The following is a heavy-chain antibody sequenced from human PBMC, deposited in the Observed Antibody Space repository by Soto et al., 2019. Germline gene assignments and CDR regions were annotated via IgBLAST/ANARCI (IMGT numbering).Heavy chain of an antibody. CDR1: GGTFSSYT. CDR2: IIPILGIA. CDR3: ARDVTLYSSSSPDPYDPY. V-gene: IGHV1-69*04. D-gene: IGHD6-6*01. J-gene: IGHJ1*01. Sequence: GASVKVSCKASGGTFSSYTISWVRQAPGRGLEWMGRIIPILGIANYAQKFQGRVTITADKSTSTAYMELSSLRSEDTAVYYCARDVTLYSSSSPDPYDPYWGQGTLVTVS.